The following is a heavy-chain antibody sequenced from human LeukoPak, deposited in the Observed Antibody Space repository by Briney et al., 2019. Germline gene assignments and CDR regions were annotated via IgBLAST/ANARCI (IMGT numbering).Heavy chain of an antibody. Sequence: GGSLRLSCAASGFTFSGSAMHWVRQASGKGLECVGRIRSKANNDATAYAASVKGRFTISRDDSKNTAYLQMNSLKTEDTAVYYCARDAAPTMMATSWGYYYMDVWGKGTTVTISS. J-gene: IGHJ6*03. CDR3: ARDAAPTMMATSWGYYYMDV. CDR1: GFTFSGSA. V-gene: IGHV3-73*01. D-gene: IGHD3-22*01. CDR2: IRSKANNDAT.